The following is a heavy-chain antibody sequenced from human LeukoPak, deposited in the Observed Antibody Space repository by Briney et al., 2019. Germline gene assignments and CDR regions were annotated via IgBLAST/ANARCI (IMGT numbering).Heavy chain of an antibody. CDR1: GFTLSGYS. CDR3: ASRKTATWNYDF. Sequence: GGSLRLSCVVSGFTLSGYSMNWVRQAPGKGLEWVSSISSSSSYIYYADSVKGRFTISRDNAKNSAYLEMNSLRAEDTAVYYCASRKTATWNYDFWGQGTLATVSS. J-gene: IGHJ4*02. V-gene: IGHV3-21*01. CDR2: ISSSSSYI. D-gene: IGHD1-7*01.